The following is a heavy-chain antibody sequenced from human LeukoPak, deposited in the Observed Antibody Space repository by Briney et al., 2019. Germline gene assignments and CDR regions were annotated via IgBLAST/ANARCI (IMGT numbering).Heavy chain of an antibody. V-gene: IGHV3-66*01. CDR2: IYSGGST. Sequence: GSLRLSCAASGFTVSSNYMSWVRQAPGKGLEWVSVIYSGGSTYYADSVKGRFTISRDNSKNTLYLQMNSLRAEDTAVYYCARDEVAATRGAFDIWGQGTMVTVSS. D-gene: IGHD2-15*01. J-gene: IGHJ3*02. CDR3: ARDEVAATRGAFDI. CDR1: GFTVSSNY.